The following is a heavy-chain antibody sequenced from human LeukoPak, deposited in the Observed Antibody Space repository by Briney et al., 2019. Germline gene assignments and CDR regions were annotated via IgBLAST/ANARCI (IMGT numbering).Heavy chain of an antibody. D-gene: IGHD1-26*01. CDR1: GFTFNIYT. CDR3: AKDGVVGAGRNYMDV. V-gene: IGHV3-23*01. Sequence: GESLRLSCAASGFTFNIYTMYWVRQAPGKGLEWVAGVVGSGGNTHYADSVKGRFTISRDNSKNTLYLQMNSLRVEDTAIYYCAKDGVVGAGRNYMDVWGKGTTVTVSS. J-gene: IGHJ6*03. CDR2: VVGSGGNT.